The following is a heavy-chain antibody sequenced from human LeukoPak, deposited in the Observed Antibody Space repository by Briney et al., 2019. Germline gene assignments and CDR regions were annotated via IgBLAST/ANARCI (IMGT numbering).Heavy chain of an antibody. D-gene: IGHD3-10*01. Sequence: ASVKVSCKASGYTFTSYDINWVRQTTGQGLEWMGWMNPNSGNTGYAQKFQGRATMTRNTSISTAYMELSSLRSEDTAVYYCARAAMVRGVIIPTRYYYGMDVWGQGTTVTVSS. CDR1: GYTFTSYD. CDR2: MNPNSGNT. CDR3: ARAAMVRGVIIPTRYYYGMDV. V-gene: IGHV1-8*01. J-gene: IGHJ6*02.